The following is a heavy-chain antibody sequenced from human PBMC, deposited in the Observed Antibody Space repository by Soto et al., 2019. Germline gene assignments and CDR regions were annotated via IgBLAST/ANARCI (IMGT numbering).Heavy chain of an antibody. CDR1: GFSFNNFA. CDR3: VRDRGSTYGTFWNFDL. V-gene: IGHV3-30*04. D-gene: IGHD1-26*01. CDR2: ILHDGTKE. Sequence: QVQLVESGGGVVEPGRSLRLSCVVSGFSFNNFAMHWVRQAPGKGLEWVAHILHDGTKEDYLESVKGRFSISRDNSKNTLYLQMNGLTTEDTSLYYCVRDRGSTYGTFWNFDLWGRGTLVTVSS. J-gene: IGHJ2*01.